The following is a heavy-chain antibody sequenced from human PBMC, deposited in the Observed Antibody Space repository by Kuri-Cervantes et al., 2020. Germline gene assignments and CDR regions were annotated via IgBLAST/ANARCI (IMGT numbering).Heavy chain of an antibody. D-gene: IGHD3-10*01. CDR2: IDHSGGT. J-gene: IGHJ4*02. V-gene: IGHV4-4*02. CDR3: ARVQVRGIRNVWAAFDY. Sequence: SETLSLTCAVAGGNIITSDWWSWIRQSPGKGLEWIGEIDHSGGTKYNASLKSRVTISVDTSKNQFSLKLKSVTAADTAVYYCARVQVRGIRNVWAAFDYWGQGTLVTVSS. CDR1: GGNIITSDW.